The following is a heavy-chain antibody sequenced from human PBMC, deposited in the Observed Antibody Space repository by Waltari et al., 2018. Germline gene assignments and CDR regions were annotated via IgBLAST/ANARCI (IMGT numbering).Heavy chain of an antibody. D-gene: IGHD6-19*01. V-gene: IGHV4-39*01. Sequence: QLPESAPGLVNASETLSLTCTVSGGAISYSSYYRGRIRQPPGKGLGWSGITNYTGSTYYNPSLKSRVTISVDTSKNQFSLKLTSVTAADTAVYYCATLGEYSSGWYSYYFDYWGQGILVTVSS. CDR1: GGAISYSSYY. CDR2: TNYTGST. CDR3: ATLGEYSSGWYSYYFDY. J-gene: IGHJ4*02.